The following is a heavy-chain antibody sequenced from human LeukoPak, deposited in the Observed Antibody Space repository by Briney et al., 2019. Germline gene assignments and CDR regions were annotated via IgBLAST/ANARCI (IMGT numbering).Heavy chain of an antibody. V-gene: IGHV1-69*05. Sequence: SVKVSCKASGGTFSSYAISWVRQAPGQGLEWMGRIIPIFGTANYAQKFQGRVTITTGESTSTAYMELSSLRSEDTAVYYCARDDYDSSGPADYWGQGTLVTVSS. J-gene: IGHJ4*02. D-gene: IGHD3-22*01. CDR3: ARDDYDSSGPADY. CDR2: IIPIFGTA. CDR1: GGTFSSYA.